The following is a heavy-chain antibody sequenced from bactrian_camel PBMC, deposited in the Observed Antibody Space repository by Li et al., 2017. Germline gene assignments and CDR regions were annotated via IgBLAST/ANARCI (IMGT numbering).Heavy chain of an antibody. J-gene: IGHJ6*01. CDR3: AADIYGYCNLGKLERNDFDH. D-gene: IGHD1*01. V-gene: IGHV3S53*01. CDR1: GYFDSSYC. Sequence: HVQLVESGGGSVQAGGSLRLSCTVSGYFDSSYCLGWYRSAPGKVPEGVASMDTYGVTKYVDSVKGRFTISKDNAKNQLYLQMNNLNPDDSAVYYCAADIYGYCNLGKLERNDFDHWGQGTQVTVS. CDR2: MDTYGVT.